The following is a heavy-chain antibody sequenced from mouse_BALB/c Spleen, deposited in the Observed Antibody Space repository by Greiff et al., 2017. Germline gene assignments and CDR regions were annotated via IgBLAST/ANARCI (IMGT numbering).Heavy chain of an antibody. J-gene: IGHJ2*01. V-gene: IGHV14-4*02. Sequence: VQLQQSGAELVRSGASVKLSCTASGFNIKDYYMHWVKQRPEQGLEWIGWIDPENGDTEYAPKFQGKATMTADTSSNTAYLQLSSLTSEDTAVYYYYAYCADLYYFDYWGQGTTLTVSS. CDR1: GFNIKDYY. CDR2: IDPENGDT. D-gene: IGHD2-13*01. CDR3: YAYCADLYYFDY.